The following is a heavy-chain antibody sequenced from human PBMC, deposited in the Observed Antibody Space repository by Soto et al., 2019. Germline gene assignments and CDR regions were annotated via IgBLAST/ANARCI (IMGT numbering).Heavy chain of an antibody. CDR2: ISYDGSTK. CDR1: GFTFSSYG. CDR3: TGEAASGY. Sequence: QVQLVESGGGVVQPGRSLRLSCAASGFTFSSYGMHWVRQAPGKGLEWVAVISYDGSTKYYADSVKGRFTISRDNSKNTLYLEMNSLRADDTAVYYCTGEAASGYWGQGTLVTVSS. V-gene: IGHV3-30*03. D-gene: IGHD2-8*02. J-gene: IGHJ4*02.